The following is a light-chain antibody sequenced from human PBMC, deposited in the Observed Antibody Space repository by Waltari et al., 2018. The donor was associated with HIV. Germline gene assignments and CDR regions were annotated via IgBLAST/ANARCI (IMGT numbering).Light chain of an antibody. CDR2: GKN. V-gene: IGLV3-19*01. CDR1: SLRSYY. CDR3: NSRDRV. J-gene: IGLJ3*02. Sequence: SSELTQDPAVSVALGQTVRITCQGDSLRSYYASWYQQKPGQAPVLVIYGKNNRPSGNPDRFSGSSSGNTASLTITGAQAEDEADYYCNSRDRVFGGGTKLTVL.